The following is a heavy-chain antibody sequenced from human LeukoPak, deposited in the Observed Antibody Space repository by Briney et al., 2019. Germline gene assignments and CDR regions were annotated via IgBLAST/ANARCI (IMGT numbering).Heavy chain of an antibody. CDR1: GGSISSSSYY. Sequence: PSETLSLTCTVSGGSISSSSYYWGWLRQPPGKGLEWIGSIYYSGSTYYNPSLKSRVIISVDTSKNQLSLKLSSGTAADTAVYYCARIPGELLWFGELLDWGQGTLVTVSS. D-gene: IGHD3-10*01. CDR2: IYYSGST. CDR3: ARIPGELLWFGELLD. V-gene: IGHV4-39*01. J-gene: IGHJ4*02.